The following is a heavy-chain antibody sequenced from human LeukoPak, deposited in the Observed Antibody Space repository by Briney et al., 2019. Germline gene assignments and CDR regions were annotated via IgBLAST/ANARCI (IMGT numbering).Heavy chain of an antibody. D-gene: IGHD2-2*01. CDR3: ARDIRCSFATSCSFFDY. CDR1: GFTFSSYS. J-gene: IGHJ4*02. CDR2: ISSSSSYI. V-gene: IGHV3-21*01. Sequence: PGGSLRLSCAASGFTFSSYSMNWVRQAPGKGLEWVSSISSSSSYIYYADSVKGRFTTSRDNAKNSLYLQMNSLRAEDTAVYYCARDIRCSFATSCSFFDYWGQGTLVTVSS.